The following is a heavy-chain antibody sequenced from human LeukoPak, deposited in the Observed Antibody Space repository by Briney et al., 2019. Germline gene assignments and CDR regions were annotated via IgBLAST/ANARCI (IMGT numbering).Heavy chain of an antibody. J-gene: IGHJ4*02. CDR1: GFTFSSYS. Sequence: TTGGSLRLSCAASGFTFSSYSMNWVRQAPGKGLEWVSPISSSSYIYYADSVKGRFTISRDNAKNSLYLQMNSLRAEDTAVYYCARVSTGWYHYFDSWGQGTLVTVSS. CDR2: ISSSSYI. D-gene: IGHD6-19*01. V-gene: IGHV3-21*01. CDR3: ARVSTGWYHYFDS.